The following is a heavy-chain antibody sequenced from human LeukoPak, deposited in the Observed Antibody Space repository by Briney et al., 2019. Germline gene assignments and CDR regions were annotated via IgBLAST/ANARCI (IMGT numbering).Heavy chain of an antibody. J-gene: IGHJ4*02. CDR2: IYSGGTT. V-gene: IGHV3-53*01. CDR1: GFTVSGNY. CDR3: ARSSERKYYFDY. Sequence: PWRALRLSCAASGFTVSGNYMSWVRQAPGKGLEWVSLIYSGGTTYYADSVKGRFTISRDNSKNTLYLQMNSLRAEDTAVYYCARSSERKYYFDYWGQGTLVTVSS. D-gene: IGHD3-22*01.